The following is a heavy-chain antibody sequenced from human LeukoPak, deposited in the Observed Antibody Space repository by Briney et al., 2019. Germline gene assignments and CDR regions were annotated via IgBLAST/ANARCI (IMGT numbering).Heavy chain of an antibody. J-gene: IGHJ5*02. V-gene: IGHV3-21*01. CDR2: ISSSSSYI. CDR3: ARDALYYYDSSGYYYVGWFDP. D-gene: IGHD3-22*01. CDR1: GFTFSSYS. Sequence: TGGSLRLSCAASGFTFSSYSMNWVRQAPGKGLEWVSSISSSSSYIYYADSVKGRFTISRDNAKNSLNLQMNSLRAEDTAVYYCARDALYYYDSSGYYYVGWFDPWGQGTLVTVSS.